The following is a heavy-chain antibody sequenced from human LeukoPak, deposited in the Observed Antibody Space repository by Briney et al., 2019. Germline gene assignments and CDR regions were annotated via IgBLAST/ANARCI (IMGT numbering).Heavy chain of an antibody. CDR2: IYQSGST. V-gene: IGHV4-38-2*02. Sequence: SETLSLTCAVSGYSVSSGFFCGWIRQPPGKGLEWIGSIYQSGSTYYNPSLKSRVTISLDTSTNQLSLRLSSVTAADTAVYYCARDSSGWFDDAFDIWGQGTMVAVSS. D-gene: IGHD6-19*01. J-gene: IGHJ3*02. CDR1: GYSVSSGFF. CDR3: ARDSSGWFDDAFDI.